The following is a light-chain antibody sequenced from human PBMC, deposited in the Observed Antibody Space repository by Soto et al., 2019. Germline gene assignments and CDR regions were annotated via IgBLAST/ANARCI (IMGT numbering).Light chain of an antibody. CDR3: SSYTSTSRYV. Sequence: QSVLTQPPSVFGSPGQSVTSSCTGASSDVGKYDRVSWYQQPPGTAPKLIIYEVTNRPSGVPARFSGSKSGNTASLTISGLQAEDEADYYCSSYTSTSRYVFGAGTKVTVL. J-gene: IGLJ1*01. CDR1: SSDVGKYDR. V-gene: IGLV2-18*02. CDR2: EVT.